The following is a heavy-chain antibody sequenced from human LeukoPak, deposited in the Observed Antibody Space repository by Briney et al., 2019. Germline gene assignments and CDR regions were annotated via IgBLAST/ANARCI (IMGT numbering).Heavy chain of an antibody. D-gene: IGHD3-10*01. CDR2: IKSKGDRETT. CDR3: ATDLGLTMIRGVIVH. J-gene: IGHJ4*02. V-gene: IGHV3-15*01. CDR1: GFTFTNAW. Sequence: GGSLRLSCAASGFTFTNAWMTWVRQAPGMGLEWVGRIKSKGDRETTDYAAPVKGRFIMSRDDSKATLFLQMYSLNADDTAVYYCATDLGLTMIRGVIVHWGLGALVTVSS.